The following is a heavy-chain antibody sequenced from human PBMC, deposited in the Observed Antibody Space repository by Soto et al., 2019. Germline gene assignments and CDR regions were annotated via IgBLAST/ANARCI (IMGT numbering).Heavy chain of an antibody. D-gene: IGHD7-27*01. CDR1: GFSLSTSGVG. J-gene: IGHJ3*02. CDR2: LYWDDDT. Sequence: QITLKESGPTLVKPTQTLTLTCTFSGFSLSTSGVGVGWIRQPPGKALEWLALLYWDDDTRFSPSLKSRLTITTDTSKTQVVLKMTNMDPVDTGTYSCAHSLINWGAAFEIWGQGAMVTVSS. V-gene: IGHV2-5*02. CDR3: AHSLINWGAAFEI.